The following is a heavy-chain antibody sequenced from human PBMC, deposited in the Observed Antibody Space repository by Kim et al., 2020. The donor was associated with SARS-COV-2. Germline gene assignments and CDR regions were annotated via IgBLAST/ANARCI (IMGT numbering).Heavy chain of an antibody. CDR2: IYSGGST. CDR1: GFTVSSNY. Sequence: GGSLRLSCAASGFTVSSNYMSWVRQAPGKGLEWVSVIYSGGSTYYADSVKGRFTISRHNSKNTLYLQMNSLRAEDTAVYYCARGRSGYSGYDPNYYYYGMDVWGQGTTVTVSS. CDR3: ARGRSGYSGYDPNYYYYGMDV. J-gene: IGHJ6*02. V-gene: IGHV3-53*04. D-gene: IGHD5-12*01.